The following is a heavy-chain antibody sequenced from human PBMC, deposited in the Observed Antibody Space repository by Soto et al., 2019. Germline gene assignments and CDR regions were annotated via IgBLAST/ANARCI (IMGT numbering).Heavy chain of an antibody. D-gene: IGHD6-13*01. CDR1: GGSISSYY. CDR2: IYYSGST. CDR3: AEGIAADSYGMDV. Sequence: PSETLSLTCTVSGGSISSYYWSWIRQPPGKGLEWIGYIYYSGSTNYNPSLKSRVTISVDTSKNQFSLKLSSVTAADTAVYYCAEGIAADSYGMDVWGQGTTVTSP. J-gene: IGHJ6*02. V-gene: IGHV4-59*01.